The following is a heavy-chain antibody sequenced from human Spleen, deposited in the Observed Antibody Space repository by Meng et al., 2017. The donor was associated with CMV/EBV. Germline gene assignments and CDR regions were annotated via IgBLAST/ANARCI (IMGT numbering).Heavy chain of an antibody. D-gene: IGHD6-13*01. CDR2: ISPYNGDT. Sequence: ASVKVSCKASGYTFTSYGISWVRQAPGQGLEWMGWISPYNGDTNYAQKFQGRVTLTTDESTTTAYMELSSLTSEDTAAYYCAKGGAAALYNWFDPWGQGTLVTVSS. J-gene: IGHJ5*02. CDR1: GYTFTSYG. CDR3: AKGGAAALYNWFDP. V-gene: IGHV1-18*01.